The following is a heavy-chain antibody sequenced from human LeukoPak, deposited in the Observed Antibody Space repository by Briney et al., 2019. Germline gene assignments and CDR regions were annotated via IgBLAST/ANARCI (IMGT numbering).Heavy chain of an antibody. V-gene: IGHV3-7*01. CDR3: ARHDYGDYDQTFDY. CDR2: IKQDGSDK. D-gene: IGHD4-17*01. CDR1: GFTFSSYW. J-gene: IGHJ4*02. Sequence: GGSLRLSCAASGFTFSSYWVTWVRQAPGKGLEWVANIKQDGSDKYYVGSVKGRFTISRDNAKNSLYLQMNSLRAEDTAVYYCARHDYGDYDQTFDYWGQGTLVTVSS.